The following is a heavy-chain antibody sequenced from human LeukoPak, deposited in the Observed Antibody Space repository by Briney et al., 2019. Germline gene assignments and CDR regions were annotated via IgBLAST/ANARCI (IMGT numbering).Heavy chain of an antibody. CDR3: ARAIPYRRSSSEFDY. D-gene: IGHD6-6*01. CDR2: TYYRSKWYN. CDR1: GGSVSSNSAA. Sequence: SQTLSLTCAISGGSVSSNSAAWDWIRQSPSRGLEWLGRTYYRSKWYNDYAVSVKSRITINPDTSKNQFSLQLNSVTPEDTAVYYCARAIPYRRSSSEFDYWGQGTLVTVSS. J-gene: IGHJ4*02. V-gene: IGHV6-1*01.